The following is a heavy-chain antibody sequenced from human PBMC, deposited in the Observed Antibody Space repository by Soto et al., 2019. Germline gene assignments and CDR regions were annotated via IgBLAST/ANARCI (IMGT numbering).Heavy chain of an antibody. Sequence: PSETLSLTCTVSGGSVSSGSYYWSWIRQPPGKGLEWIEYIYYSGSTNYNPSHKTRVTISVDTSKNQFSLKLSSVTAADTAVYYCARGSSGYYRDYWGQGTLVTVSS. CDR3: ARGSSGYYRDY. CDR1: GGSVSSGSYY. CDR2: IYYSGST. J-gene: IGHJ4*02. D-gene: IGHD3-22*01. V-gene: IGHV4-61*01.